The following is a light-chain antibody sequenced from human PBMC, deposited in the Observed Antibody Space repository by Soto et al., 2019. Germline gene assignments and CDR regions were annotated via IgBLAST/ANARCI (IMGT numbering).Light chain of an antibody. Sequence: EIVLTQSAATLSLSLGERATLSCRASQSVLYSSNNKNYLAWYQKKAGQPPKLLIYWASTRESGVPDRFSGSGSGTDFTLTISSLQAEDVAVYYCQQYYSTPPYTFGQGTKLEIK. J-gene: IGKJ2*01. CDR3: QQYYSTPPYT. CDR1: QSVLYSSNNKNY. V-gene: IGKV4-1*01. CDR2: WAS.